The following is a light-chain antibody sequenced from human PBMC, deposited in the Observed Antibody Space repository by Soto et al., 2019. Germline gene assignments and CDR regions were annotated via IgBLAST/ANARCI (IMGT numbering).Light chain of an antibody. J-gene: IGKJ4*01. CDR1: QGISNF. CDR3: QQYHSFPVT. Sequence: DIQMTQSPSSVSASVGDTVTITCRASQGISNFLAWFQQKPGKAPKSLIYGASSLQSGVPSNFSGSGSDTDFTLTISSLQPEDSATYFCQQYHSFPVTFRGGTKVEIK. CDR2: GAS. V-gene: IGKV1-16*02.